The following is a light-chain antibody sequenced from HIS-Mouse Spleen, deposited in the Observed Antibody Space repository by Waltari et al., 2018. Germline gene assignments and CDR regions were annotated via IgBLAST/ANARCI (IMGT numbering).Light chain of an antibody. CDR3: QQYYSYPLT. V-gene: IGKV1-8*01. Sequence: AIRMTQSPSSLSASTGDRVTITCRASQGISSYFAWYQQKPGNAPKLLIYAASTLQSGVPSRFGGSGSGTDFTLTISCLQSEDFATYYCQQYYSYPLTFGGGTKVEIK. CDR1: QGISSY. CDR2: AAS. J-gene: IGKJ4*01.